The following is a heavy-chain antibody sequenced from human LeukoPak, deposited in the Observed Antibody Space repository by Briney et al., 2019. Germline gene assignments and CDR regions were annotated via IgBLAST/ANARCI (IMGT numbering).Heavy chain of an antibody. Sequence: GGSLRLSCAASGFTFSSYGMHWVRQAPGKGLEWVAVIWYDGSNKYYADSVKCRFTISRDNSKNTLYLQMNSLRAEDTAVYYCARDRYTPYYFDYWGQGTLVTVSS. CDR1: GFTFSSYG. CDR3: ARDRYTPYYFDY. J-gene: IGHJ4*02. D-gene: IGHD3-16*02. CDR2: IWYDGSNK. V-gene: IGHV3-33*01.